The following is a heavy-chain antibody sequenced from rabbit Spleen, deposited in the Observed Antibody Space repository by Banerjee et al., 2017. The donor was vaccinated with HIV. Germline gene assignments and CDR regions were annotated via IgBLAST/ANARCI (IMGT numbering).Heavy chain of an antibody. Sequence: QSLEESGGDLVKPEGSLTLTCTVSGIDFNSYYLDSMCWVRQAPGKGLEWIACINTGTGKSVYASWAKGRFIMSRTSSTTVTLQMTSLTAADTATYFCARDLVAVIGWNFNLWGQGTLVTVS. CDR2: INTGTGKS. J-gene: IGHJ4*01. CDR3: ARDLVAVIGWNFNL. V-gene: IGHV1S40*01. CDR1: GIDFNSYYLDS. D-gene: IGHD1-1*01.